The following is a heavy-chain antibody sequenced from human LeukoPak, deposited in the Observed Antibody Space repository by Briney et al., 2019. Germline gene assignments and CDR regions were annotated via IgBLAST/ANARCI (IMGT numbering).Heavy chain of an antibody. D-gene: IGHD5-12*01. CDR3: ARDQLAYSGYDTLFDY. CDR2: ISYDGSNK. Sequence: GGSLGLSCAASGFTFNSYELHWFGRAPARGRVEWAVISYDGSNKYYADSVKARFTISRDNSKNTLYLQLNSLRPEDTAVYYCARDQLAYSGYDTLFDYWGQGTLVTVSS. CDR1: GFTFNSYE. V-gene: IGHV3-30*04. J-gene: IGHJ4*02.